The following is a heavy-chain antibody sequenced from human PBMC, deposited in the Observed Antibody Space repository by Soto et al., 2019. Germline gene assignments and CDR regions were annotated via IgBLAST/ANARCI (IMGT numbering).Heavy chain of an antibody. CDR1: GGSISSDY. CDR2: IYYSGST. D-gene: IGHD3-3*01. Sequence: SETLSLTCTVSGGSISSDYWSWIRQPPGKGLEWIGYIYYSGSTNYNPSLKSRVTISVDTSKNQFSLKLSSVTAADTAVYYCARSGYDFWSGYFGYWGQGTLVTVSS. J-gene: IGHJ4*02. CDR3: ARSGYDFWSGYFGY. V-gene: IGHV4-59*01.